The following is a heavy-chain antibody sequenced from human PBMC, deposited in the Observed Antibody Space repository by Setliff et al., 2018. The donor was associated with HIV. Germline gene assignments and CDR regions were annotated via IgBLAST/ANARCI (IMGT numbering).Heavy chain of an antibody. CDR2: ISPHNGDK. J-gene: IGHJ4*02. CDR1: GYTFTDYF. Sequence: ASVKVSCKASGYTFTDYFIHWVRQAPGQGLEWMGWISPHNGDKNILQRFRGRVTMTTDTSFSTAYMELSGLRVEDTAIYYCTKGVQRLRPYYFDSWGQGTLVTVSS. V-gene: IGHV1-2*02. D-gene: IGHD4-17*01. CDR3: TKGVQRLRPYYFDS.